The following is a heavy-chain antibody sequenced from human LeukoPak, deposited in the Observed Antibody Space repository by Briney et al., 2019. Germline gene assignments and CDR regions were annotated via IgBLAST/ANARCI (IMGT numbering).Heavy chain of an antibody. CDR1: GFTFSSYA. CDR3: AKAASQSHSGWYVDYYYYGMDV. D-gene: IGHD6-19*01. Sequence: GGSLRLSCAASGFTFSSYAMSWVRQAPGKGLEWVSAISGSGGSTYYADSVKGRFTISRDNSKNTLYLQMNSLRAEDTAVYYCAKAASQSHSGWYVDYYYYGMDVWGQGTTVTVSS. CDR2: ISGSGGST. J-gene: IGHJ6*02. V-gene: IGHV3-23*01.